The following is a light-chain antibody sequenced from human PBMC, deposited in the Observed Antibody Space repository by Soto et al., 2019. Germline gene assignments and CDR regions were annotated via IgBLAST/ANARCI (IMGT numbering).Light chain of an antibody. CDR2: GAS. J-gene: IGKJ1*01. Sequence: IVMTLSAAALSVQTGERATLSCRASQSVSSNLAWYQQKPGQAPRLLIYGASTRATGIPARFSGSGSGTEFTLTICSLQSEDFAVYCSQQYNNLLQTFGHGTKVDI. CDR3: QQYNNLLQT. CDR1: QSVSSN. V-gene: IGKV3-15*01.